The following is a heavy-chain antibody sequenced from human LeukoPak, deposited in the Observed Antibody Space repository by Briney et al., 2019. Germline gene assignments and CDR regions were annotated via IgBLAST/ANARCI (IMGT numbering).Heavy chain of an antibody. CDR1: GYCFTSYW. CDR2: IYPGDSDT. Sequence: SLQLSGKGSGYCFTSYWIGGARQLPGKGLERIGIIYPGDSDTRYSPSFQGQVAISADKSISTAYLQWSSMKAPDTAMYYCARQVQSLGYDTWGQGKLVTVSS. V-gene: IGHV5-51*01. D-gene: IGHD2-15*01. CDR3: ARQVQSLGYDT. J-gene: IGHJ5*02.